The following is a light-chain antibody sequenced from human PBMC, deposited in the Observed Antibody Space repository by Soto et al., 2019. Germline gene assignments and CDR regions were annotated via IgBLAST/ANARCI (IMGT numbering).Light chain of an antibody. Sequence: QSALTQPASVSGSPGQSITISCTGTSSDIGGFNYVSWYQRLPGRAPKLVIFEVSNRPSGVSSRFSGSKSGSTASLTISGRQSEDEGDYYCSSYTNNNSPVFGGGTEVTVL. CDR2: EVS. CDR1: SSDIGGFNY. V-gene: IGLV2-14*01. CDR3: SSYTNNNSPV. J-gene: IGLJ3*02.